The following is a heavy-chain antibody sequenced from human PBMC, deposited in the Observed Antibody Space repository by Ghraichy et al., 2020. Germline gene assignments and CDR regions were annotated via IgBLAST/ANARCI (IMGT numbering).Heavy chain of an antibody. J-gene: IGHJ6*02. Sequence: GGSLRLSCAASGFTFSSYWMSWVRQAPGKGLEWVANIKQDGSEKYYVDSVKGRFTISRDNAKNSLYLQMNSLRAEDTAVYYCARAGVGSHDYGDYFFSPNYYYGMDVWGQGATVTVSS. CDR2: IKQDGSEK. CDR3: ARAGVGSHDYGDYFFSPNYYYGMDV. CDR1: GFTFSSYW. D-gene: IGHD4-17*01. V-gene: IGHV3-7*04.